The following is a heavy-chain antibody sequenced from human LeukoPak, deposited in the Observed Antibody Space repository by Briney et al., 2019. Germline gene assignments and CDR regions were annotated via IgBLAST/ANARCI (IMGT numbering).Heavy chain of an antibody. D-gene: IGHD3-10*01. CDR3: ARGRRVTMVRGVIRGMDV. CDR2: INHSGST. J-gene: IGHJ6*02. CDR1: GGSFSGYY. V-gene: IGHV4-34*01. Sequence: PSETLSLTCAVYGGSFSGYYWSWIRQSPGKGLEWIGEINHSGSTNYNPSLKSRVTISLDTSKNQFSLKLSSVTAADTAVYYCARGRRVTMVRGVIRGMDVWGQGTTVTVSS.